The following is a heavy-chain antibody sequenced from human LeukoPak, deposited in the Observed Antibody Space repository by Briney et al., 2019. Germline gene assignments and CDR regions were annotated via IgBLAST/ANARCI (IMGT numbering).Heavy chain of an antibody. CDR1: GFTFSDYY. CDR3: ARTMVRGVILFDY. V-gene: IGHV3-11*01. J-gene: IGHJ4*02. Sequence: GGSLRLSCAASGFTFSDYYMSWIRQAPGKGLEWVSYISSSGSTIYYADSVKGRFTISRDNAKNSLYLQMNSLRAEDTAVYYCARTMVRGVILFDYWGQGTLVTVSS. D-gene: IGHD3-10*01. CDR2: ISSSGSTI.